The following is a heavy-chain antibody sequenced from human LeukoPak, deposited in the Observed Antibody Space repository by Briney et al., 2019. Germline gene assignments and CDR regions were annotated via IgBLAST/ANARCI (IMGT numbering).Heavy chain of an antibody. D-gene: IGHD5-12*01. J-gene: IGHJ4*02. CDR1: GGSINGYY. Sequence: PSETLSLTCAVYGGSINGYYWSWLRQPPGKGLVWMGEINHSGSTNYNPSLKSRVTISVDTSKNQFSLKLSSVTAADTAVYYCARKVATRRPLDYWGQGTLVTVSS. CDR3: ARKVATRRPLDY. CDR2: INHSGST. V-gene: IGHV4-34*01.